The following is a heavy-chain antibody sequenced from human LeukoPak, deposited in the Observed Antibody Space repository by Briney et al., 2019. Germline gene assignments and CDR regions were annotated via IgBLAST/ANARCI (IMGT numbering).Heavy chain of an antibody. CDR1: GFTFTSYE. D-gene: IGHD1-1*01. Sequence: GGSLRLSCAASGFTFTSYEMNWVRQAPGKGLEWVSYITISGSTIYYADSVKGRFTISRDNAKNSLYLQMNSPRAEDTAVYYCARTTSLDYWGQGTLVTASS. CDR2: ITISGSTI. J-gene: IGHJ4*02. V-gene: IGHV3-48*03. CDR3: ARTTSLDY.